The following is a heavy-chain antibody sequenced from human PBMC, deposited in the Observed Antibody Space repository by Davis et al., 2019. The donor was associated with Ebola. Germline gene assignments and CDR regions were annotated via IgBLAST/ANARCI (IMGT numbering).Heavy chain of an antibody. J-gene: IGHJ4*02. Sequence: GESLKISCAAPGFTFSSYTMNWVRQAPGKGLEWVSSITSSSAYIYYTDSVKGRFTISRDNAENSLYLQMNSLRDEDTAVYYCARDSRSISEDLDFWGQGTLVRVSS. CDR1: GFTFSSYT. D-gene: IGHD1-14*01. CDR3: ARDSRSISEDLDF. CDR2: ITSSSAYI. V-gene: IGHV3-21*01.